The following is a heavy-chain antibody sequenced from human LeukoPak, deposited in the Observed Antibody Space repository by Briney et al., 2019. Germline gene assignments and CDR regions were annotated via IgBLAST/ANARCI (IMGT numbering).Heavy chain of an antibody. D-gene: IGHD2-2*02. J-gene: IGHJ4*02. Sequence: GGSLRPSCAASGFTYSSYAISWVRQAPGKGLEWVSAISASGGNTYYADSVKGRFTISRDNSKNTLYLQMNSLRAEDTAVYYCAKRSCSSTSCYIAYWGQGTLVTVSS. V-gene: IGHV3-23*01. CDR3: AKRSCSSTSCYIAY. CDR1: GFTYSSYA. CDR2: ISASGGNT.